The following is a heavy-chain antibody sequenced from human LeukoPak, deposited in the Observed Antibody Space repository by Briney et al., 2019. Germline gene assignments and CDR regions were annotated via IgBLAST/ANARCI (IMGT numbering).Heavy chain of an antibody. J-gene: IGHJ4*02. Sequence: GGSLRLSCAASGFTFDDYAMHWVRQAPGKGLEWVSGISWNSGSISYADSVKGRFTISRDNAKNSLYLQMNSLRAEDTALYYCAKDIRAVAGYYFDYWGQGTLVTVSS. CDR2: ISWNSGSI. CDR1: GFTFDDYA. CDR3: AKDIRAVAGYYFDY. V-gene: IGHV3-9*01. D-gene: IGHD6-19*01.